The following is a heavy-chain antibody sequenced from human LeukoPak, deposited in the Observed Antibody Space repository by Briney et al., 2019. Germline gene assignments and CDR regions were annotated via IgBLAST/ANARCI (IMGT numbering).Heavy chain of an antibody. CDR2: LYSDGNT. CDR3: ARGVEPLAANTLAY. J-gene: IGHJ4*02. CDR1: GFTVITND. D-gene: IGHD1-14*01. Sequence: GGSLGLSYAVTGFTVITNDMTWVRQARGKGFEWVSVLYSDGNTKYEDSVQGRFTISRDNSKNTLYLEMNSLSPDDTAVYYCARGVEPLAANTLAYWGQGTLVTVSS. V-gene: IGHV3-53*01.